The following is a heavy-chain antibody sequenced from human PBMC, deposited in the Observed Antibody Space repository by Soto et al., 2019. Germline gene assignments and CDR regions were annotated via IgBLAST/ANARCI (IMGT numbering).Heavy chain of an antibody. D-gene: IGHD3-3*01. V-gene: IGHV1-18*01. J-gene: IGHJ4*02. CDR2: ISPSNGQT. Sequence: QVQLVQSGTEVKKPGASVKVSCKASGYTFSNFGLSWVRQAPGQGLEWMGWISPSNGQTIYAQNFQGRVTMTTDTSTATAHMEPRSLISDDTAVYYCARVIMIFGVANLGSYFDYWGQGTLVTVSA. CDR1: GYTFSNFG. CDR3: ARVIMIFGVANLGSYFDY.